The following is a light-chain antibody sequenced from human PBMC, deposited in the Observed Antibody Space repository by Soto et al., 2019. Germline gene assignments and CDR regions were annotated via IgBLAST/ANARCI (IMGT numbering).Light chain of an antibody. CDR3: TSYTLTSALHV. J-gene: IGLJ1*01. Sequence: QSALTQPASVPGSPGQSITISCTGTSSDIGTYNYVSWYQQHPGKAPKLIIYEVSYRPLGVSNRFSGSKSGNTASLTISGLQAEDEADYFCTSYTLTSALHVFGSGTKLTVL. V-gene: IGLV2-14*01. CDR2: EVS. CDR1: SSDIGTYNY.